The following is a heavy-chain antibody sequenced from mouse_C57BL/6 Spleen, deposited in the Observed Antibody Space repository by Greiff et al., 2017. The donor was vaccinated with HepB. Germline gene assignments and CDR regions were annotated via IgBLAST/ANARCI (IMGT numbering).Heavy chain of an antibody. CDR3: AREKGYGNYDWFAY. D-gene: IGHD2-1*01. V-gene: IGHV5-4*01. Sequence: EVKLMESGGGLVKPGGSLKLSCAASGFTFSSYAMSWVRQTPEKRLEWVATISDGGSYTYYPDNVKGRFTISRDNAKNNLYLQMSHLKSEDTAMYYCAREKGYGNYDWFAYWGQGTLVTVSA. CDR2: ISDGGSYT. CDR1: GFTFSSYA. J-gene: IGHJ3*01.